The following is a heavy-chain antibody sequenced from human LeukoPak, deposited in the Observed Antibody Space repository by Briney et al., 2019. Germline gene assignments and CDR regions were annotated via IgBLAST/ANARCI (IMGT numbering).Heavy chain of an antibody. V-gene: IGHV4-59*08. Sequence: SETLSLTCTVSGGSIGTYYWSWIRQPPGKGLEWIGYVYYSGTTNYNPSLKSRVAISVDTSKNQFYLKLSSVTAADTAVYYCARHWKSSYTLIEYWGQGTLVTVSS. CDR1: GGSIGTYY. J-gene: IGHJ4*02. CDR2: VYYSGTT. D-gene: IGHD6-13*01. CDR3: ARHWKSSYTLIEY.